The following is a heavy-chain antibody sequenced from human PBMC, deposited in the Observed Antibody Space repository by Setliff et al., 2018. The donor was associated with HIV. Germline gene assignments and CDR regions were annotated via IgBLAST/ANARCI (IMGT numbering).Heavy chain of an antibody. CDR2: ISYDGTNK. Sequence: GSLRLSCAASGFTFSSYGMHWVRQAPGKGLEWVAVISYDGTNKYYADSVKGRFTISRDNSKNTVYLQMNSLRAEDTAVYYCAKDGSNFWSGSPDYWGQGTLVTVSS. CDR3: AKDGSNFWSGSPDY. V-gene: IGHV3-30*18. J-gene: IGHJ4*02. CDR1: GFTFSSYG. D-gene: IGHD3-3*01.